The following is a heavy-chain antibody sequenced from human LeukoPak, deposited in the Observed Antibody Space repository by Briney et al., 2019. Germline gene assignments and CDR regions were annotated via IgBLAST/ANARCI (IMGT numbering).Heavy chain of an antibody. CDR3: ARARSSYGYGDAFDI. V-gene: IGHV3-30*02. CDR1: GFTFSSYG. CDR2: IRYDGSNK. D-gene: IGHD5-18*01. J-gene: IGHJ3*02. Sequence: PGGSLRLSCAASGFTFSSYGMHWVRQAPGKGLEWVAFIRYDGSNKYYADSVKGRFTISRDNSKNTLYLQMHSLRAEDTAVYYCARARSSYGYGDAFDIWGQGTMVTVSS.